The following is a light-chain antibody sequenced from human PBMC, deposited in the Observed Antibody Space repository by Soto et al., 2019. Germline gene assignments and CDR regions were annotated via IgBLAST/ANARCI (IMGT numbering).Light chain of an antibody. J-gene: IGKJ1*01. CDR2: DVS. V-gene: IGKV1-5*01. CDR1: QTISNW. CDR3: QHYNSYSEA. Sequence: DIHVTQSPSTLSASVGDRVTITCRASQTISNWLAWYQQKPGKAPKLLIYDVSSLESGVPSRFSGSGSGTEFTLTISSLQPDDFATYYCQHYNSYSEAFGQGTKVDIK.